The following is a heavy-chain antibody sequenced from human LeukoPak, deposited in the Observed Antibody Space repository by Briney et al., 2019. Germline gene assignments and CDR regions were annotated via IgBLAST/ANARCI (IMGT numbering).Heavy chain of an antibody. CDR1: GYSFTSYW. V-gene: IGHV5-51*01. CDR3: ARHGSSGYIGDGYFDY. Sequence: GESLKISCKGSGYSFTSYWIGWVRQMPGKGLEWMGIIYPGDSDTRYSPSFQGQVTISADKSISTAYLQWSSLKASDTAMYYCARHGSSGYIGDGYFDYWGQGTLVTVSS. D-gene: IGHD3-22*01. J-gene: IGHJ4*02. CDR2: IYPGDSDT.